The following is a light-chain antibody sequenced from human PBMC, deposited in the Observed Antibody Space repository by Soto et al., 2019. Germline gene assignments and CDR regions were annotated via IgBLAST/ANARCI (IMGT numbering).Light chain of an antibody. CDR2: EVS. Sequence: QSALTQPPSASGSPGQSVTISCTGTSSDVGGYNDDSWYQQHPGKAPKLMIYEVSKWPSGVPDRFSGSKSGNTASLTVSGLQAEDEADYYCSSYAGSNNLVFGGGTKLTVL. V-gene: IGLV2-8*01. CDR1: SSDVGGYND. CDR3: SSYAGSNNLV. J-gene: IGLJ2*01.